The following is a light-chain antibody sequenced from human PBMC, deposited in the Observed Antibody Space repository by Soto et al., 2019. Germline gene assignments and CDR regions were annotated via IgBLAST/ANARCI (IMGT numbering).Light chain of an antibody. J-gene: IGKJ2*01. CDR2: KAS. CDR3: QQYNRYST. Sequence: DIQITQSPSTLSASVGDRVTITCRASQSIGIWLAWYAHRPGKAPKILIYKASTSESGVPSRFSGSGSGTEFSITISSLQPDDFATYYCQQYNRYSTFGQGTRLEIK. V-gene: IGKV1-5*03. CDR1: QSIGIW.